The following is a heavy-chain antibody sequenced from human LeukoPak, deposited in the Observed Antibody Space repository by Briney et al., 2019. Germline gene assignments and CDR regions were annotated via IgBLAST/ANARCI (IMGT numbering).Heavy chain of an antibody. CDR2: INQDGSKE. V-gene: IGHV3-7*01. Sequence: GGSLRLSCTASGFIFSNYWMTWVRQAPGKGLEWVAQINQDGSKEYYIDSVKARFSITRDNARNSLSLQMNSLRAEDTAVYYCVRDGGVSGYDLLDYWGQGTLVTVSS. J-gene: IGHJ4*02. D-gene: IGHD5-12*01. CDR3: VRDGGVSGYDLLDY. CDR1: GFIFSNYW.